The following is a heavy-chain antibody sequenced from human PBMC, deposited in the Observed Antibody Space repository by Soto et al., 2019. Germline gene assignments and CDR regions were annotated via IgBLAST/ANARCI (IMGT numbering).Heavy chain of an antibody. J-gene: IGHJ4*02. Sequence: DVQVVESGGGLVQPGGSLRLSCTVSGFTVSDHYMSWVRQAPGKGLERVSVIYPGGNPYYPASVKGRFTISRDDSRNTLHLQMNNLRVEDTAVYYCARPTDPDCGGECYSCPLDYWGQGSLVTVSP. CDR1: GFTVSDHY. CDR3: ARPTDPDCGGECYSCPLDY. V-gene: IGHV3-66*01. D-gene: IGHD2-21*01. CDR2: IYPGGNP.